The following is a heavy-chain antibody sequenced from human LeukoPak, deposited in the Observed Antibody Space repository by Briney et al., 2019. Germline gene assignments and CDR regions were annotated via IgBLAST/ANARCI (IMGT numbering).Heavy chain of an antibody. CDR3: RGWYGSGSPDAFDI. CDR1: GGSISSSSYY. Sequence: SETLSLTCTVSGGSISSSSYYWGWIRQPPGKGLEWIGSIYYSGSTYYNPSLKSRVTISVDTSKNQFSLKLSSVTAADTAVYYCRGWYGSGSPDAFDIWGQGTMVTVSS. CDR2: IYYSGST. V-gene: IGHV4-39*01. D-gene: IGHD3-10*01. J-gene: IGHJ3*02.